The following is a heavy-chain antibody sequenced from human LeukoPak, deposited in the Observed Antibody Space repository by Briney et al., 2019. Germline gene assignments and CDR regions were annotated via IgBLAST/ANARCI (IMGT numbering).Heavy chain of an antibody. CDR1: GFTFSSNN. J-gene: IGHJ4*02. Sequence: GGSLRLSCAASGFTFSSNNMNWVRQAPGKGLEWVSAVGGTDGRTYYAAFVKGRFTIYRDNSKSTLYLQMNSLRAEDTAVYYCAEDGSYYFDYWGQGTLVTVSS. V-gene: IGHV3-23*01. CDR2: VGGTDGRT. CDR3: AEDGSYYFDY.